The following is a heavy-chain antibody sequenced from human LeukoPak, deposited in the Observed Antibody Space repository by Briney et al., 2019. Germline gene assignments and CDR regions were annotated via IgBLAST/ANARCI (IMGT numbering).Heavy chain of an antibody. CDR2: INHSGST. CDR1: GGSFSGYY. J-gene: IGHJ4*02. D-gene: IGHD2-15*01. CDR3: ASSSVVVVAATQHDY. V-gene: IGHV4-34*01. Sequence: PSETLSLTCAVYGGSFSGYYWSWIRQPPGKGLEWIGEINHSGSTIYNPSLKSRVTISVDTSKNQFSLKLSSVTAADTAVYYCASSSVVVVAATQHDYWGQGTLVTVSS.